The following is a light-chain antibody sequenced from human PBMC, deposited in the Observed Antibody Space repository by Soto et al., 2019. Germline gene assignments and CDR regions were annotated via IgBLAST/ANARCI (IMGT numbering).Light chain of an antibody. Sequence: DVVMTQSPLSLPVTLGQPASISCRSSQSLVYSDGNTYLNWFQQRPGQSPRSLLYKVSNRDSGVPDRFSGSESGTDFTLKISRVEAEDVGVYYCMQGTHWPKTFGPGPKVDIK. CDR2: KVS. J-gene: IGKJ3*01. V-gene: IGKV2-30*01. CDR3: MQGTHWPKT. CDR1: QSLVYSDGNTY.